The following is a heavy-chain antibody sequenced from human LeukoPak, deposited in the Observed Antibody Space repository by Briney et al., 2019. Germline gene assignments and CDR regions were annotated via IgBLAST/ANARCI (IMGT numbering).Heavy chain of an antibody. J-gene: IGHJ4*02. CDR3: AREIFGSGSYLDF. V-gene: IGHV3-33*01. CDR1: GFSFNTYA. Sequence: ARSLRLSCAASGFSFNTYAMHWVRQAPGQGLEWVALIWHDGSHKFYSNSVRGQFTISRDNSKNTVSLQMNNLRPEDTAVYYCAREIFGSGSYLDFWGQGTLVTVSS. D-gene: IGHD3-10*01. CDR2: IWHDGSHK.